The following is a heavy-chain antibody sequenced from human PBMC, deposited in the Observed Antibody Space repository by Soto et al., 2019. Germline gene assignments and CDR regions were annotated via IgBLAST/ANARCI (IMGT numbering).Heavy chain of an antibody. D-gene: IGHD6-13*01. V-gene: IGHV3-30-3*01. CDR3: ARDRVAAAGYYYYGMDV. Sequence: GGSLRLSCAASGFTFSSYAMHWVRQAPGKGLEWVAVISYDGSNKYYADSVKGRFTISRDNSKNTLYLQMNSLRAEDTAVYYCARDRVAAAGYYYYGMDVWGQGTTVTVSS. CDR2: ISYDGSNK. J-gene: IGHJ6*02. CDR1: GFTFSSYA.